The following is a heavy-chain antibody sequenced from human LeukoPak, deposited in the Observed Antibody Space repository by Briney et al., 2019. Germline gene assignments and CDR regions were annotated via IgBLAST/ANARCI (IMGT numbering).Heavy chain of an antibody. V-gene: IGHV4-31*03. CDR2: IYYSGST. CDR1: GGSISSGGYY. Sequence: PSETLSLTCTVSGGSISSGGYYWSWIRQHPGKGLEWIGYIYYSGSTYYNPSLKSRVTIPVDTSKNQFSLKLSSVTAADTAVYYCARAAWGGSSSWYPLDYWGQGTLVTVSS. D-gene: IGHD6-13*01. CDR3: ARAAWGGSSSWYPLDY. J-gene: IGHJ4*02.